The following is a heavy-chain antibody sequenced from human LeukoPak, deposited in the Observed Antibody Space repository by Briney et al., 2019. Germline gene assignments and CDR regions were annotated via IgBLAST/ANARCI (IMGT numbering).Heavy chain of an antibody. V-gene: IGHV3-30*02. Sequence: PGGSLRLSCEASGFTFSRYGMHWVRRAPGKGLEWVAFIRFDESREFYADSVKGRFIVSRDNSKNTLYLQMYSLKPEDTAVYYCAKALVTTLAGTYYGDYWGKGTVVTVSS. CDR3: AKALVTTLAGTYYGDY. J-gene: IGHJ4*02. CDR2: IRFDESRE. D-gene: IGHD6-19*01. CDR1: GFTFSRYG.